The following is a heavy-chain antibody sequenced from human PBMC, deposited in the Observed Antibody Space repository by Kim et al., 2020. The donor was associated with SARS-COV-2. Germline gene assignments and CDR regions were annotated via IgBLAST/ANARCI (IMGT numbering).Heavy chain of an antibody. CDR3: ARGSASSYFFDY. CDR2: ISSSSTSM. CDR1: GFTFSSYS. J-gene: IGHJ4*02. V-gene: IGHV3-48*02. Sequence: GGSLRLSCVASGFTFSSYSMHWVRQAPGRGLEWFSYISSSSTSMYYVDSVRGRFTVSRDKYKNSLYLQMNILGDEDTAVYYCARGSASSYFFDYWGQGTLVAVSS. D-gene: IGHD6-6*01.